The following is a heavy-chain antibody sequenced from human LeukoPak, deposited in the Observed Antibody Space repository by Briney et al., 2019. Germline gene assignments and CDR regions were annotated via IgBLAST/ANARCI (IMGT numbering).Heavy chain of an antibody. CDR3: ARDRVVVPAAVPY. D-gene: IGHD2-2*01. CDR2: IKQDGSEK. J-gene: IGHJ4*02. CDR1: GFTFSSYW. V-gene: IGHV3-7*01. Sequence: GGSLRLSCAASGFTFSSYWMSWVRQAPGKGLEWVANIKQDGSEKYYVESVKGRFTISRDNAKNSLYLQMNSLRAEDTAVYYCARDRVVVPAAVPYWGQGTLVTVSS.